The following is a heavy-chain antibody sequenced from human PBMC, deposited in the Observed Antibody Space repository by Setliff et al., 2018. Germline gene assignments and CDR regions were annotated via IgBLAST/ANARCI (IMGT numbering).Heavy chain of an antibody. CDR2: INHSGST. CDR1: GGSFSGNY. Sequence: PSETLSLTCAVYGGSFSGNYWSWIRQPPGKGLEWIGEINHSGSTNYNPSLKSRVTISLDTSKNQFSLKLSSVTAADTAVYYCARDSGYSSSWYGYYYGMDVWGQGTTVTVSS. J-gene: IGHJ6*02. V-gene: IGHV4-34*01. D-gene: IGHD6-13*01. CDR3: ARDSGYSSSWYGYYYGMDV.